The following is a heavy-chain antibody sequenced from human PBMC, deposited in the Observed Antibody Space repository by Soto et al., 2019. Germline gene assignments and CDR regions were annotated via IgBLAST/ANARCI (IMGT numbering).Heavy chain of an antibody. D-gene: IGHD2-21*02. Sequence: EVQLVESGGGLVQPGGSLKLSCAASGFTFSGSAMHWVRQASGKGLEWVGRIRSKANGYATAYAASVKGRVTISRDDSKNTAYLQMNSLKTEDTAVYYCTRRVTWFDPWGQGTLVTVSS. J-gene: IGHJ5*02. CDR1: GFTFSGSA. V-gene: IGHV3-73*01. CDR2: IRSKANGYAT. CDR3: TRRVTWFDP.